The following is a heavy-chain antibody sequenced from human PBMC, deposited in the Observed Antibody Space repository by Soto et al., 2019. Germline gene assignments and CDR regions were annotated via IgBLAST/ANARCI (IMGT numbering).Heavy chain of an antibody. CDR3: AKSRDAYNFYFYCGMDV. Sequence: PGGSRRRSCAAAGFTFISYARHWVRQAPGRGLEWVAVISFGGDNKYYADSVKGRFTISRDNLKNTLYLQMNSLTAEDTAVYFCAKSRDAYNFYFYCGMDVWGQGTAVTVSS. CDR2: ISFGGDNK. CDR1: GFTFISYA. D-gene: IGHD2-2*01. V-gene: IGHV3-30-3*02. J-gene: IGHJ6*02.